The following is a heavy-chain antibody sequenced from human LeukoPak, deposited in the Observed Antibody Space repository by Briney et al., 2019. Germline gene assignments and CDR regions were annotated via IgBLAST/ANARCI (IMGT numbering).Heavy chain of an antibody. CDR1: GYTFNSYY. J-gene: IGHJ4*02. Sequence: GASVKVSCKASGYTFNSYYMHWVRQAPGQGLEWMGIINPSGGSTSYAQKFQGRVTMTRDTSTSTVYMELSSLRSEDTAVYYCARWVIVGARGTYYFDYWGQGTLVTVSS. D-gene: IGHD1-26*01. CDR3: ARWVIVGARGTYYFDY. V-gene: IGHV1-46*02. CDR2: INPSGGST.